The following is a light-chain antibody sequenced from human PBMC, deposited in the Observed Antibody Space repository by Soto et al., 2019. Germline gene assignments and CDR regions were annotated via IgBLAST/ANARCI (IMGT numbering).Light chain of an antibody. Sequence: IVLTQSPGTLSLSLGERATLSCRASQSVGSSYLAWYQQKPGQAPRLLIYGASTRATGIPARFSGSGSGTESTLTISSLQSEGSALYYCQHYNNWPPGRTFGQGTKVDIK. CDR3: QHYNNWPPGRT. CDR1: QSVGSSY. J-gene: IGKJ1*01. CDR2: GAS. V-gene: IGKV3-15*01.